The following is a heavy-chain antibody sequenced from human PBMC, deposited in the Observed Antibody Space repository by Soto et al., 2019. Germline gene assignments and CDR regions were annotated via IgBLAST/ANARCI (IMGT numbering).Heavy chain of an antibody. J-gene: IGHJ5*02. CDR1: GFTFSSYW. CDR3: ARDFSVFQRFHGFDP. CDR2: INSDGSST. Sequence: EVQLVESGGGLVQPGGSLRLSCAASGFTFSSYWMHWVRQAPGKGLVWVSRINSDGSSTSYEDSVKGRFTISRYNAKNTLYLQMNSLRAEDTAVYYCARDFSVFQRFHGFDPWCQGTLVTVSS. V-gene: IGHV3-74*01. D-gene: IGHD3-3*01.